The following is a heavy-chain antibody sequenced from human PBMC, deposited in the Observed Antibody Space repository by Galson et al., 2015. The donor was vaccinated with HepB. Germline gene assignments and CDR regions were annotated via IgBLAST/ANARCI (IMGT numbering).Heavy chain of an antibody. Sequence: SLRLSCAASGFTFSSYGMHWVRQAPGKGLEWVAVISYDGSNKYYADSVKGRFTISRDNSKNTLYLQMNSLRAEDTAVYYCARAYYAGSLSSYFQHWGQGTLVTVSS. CDR3: ARAYYAGSLSSYFQH. D-gene: IGHD4-23*01. CDR1: GFTFSSYG. CDR2: ISYDGSNK. V-gene: IGHV3-30*03. J-gene: IGHJ1*01.